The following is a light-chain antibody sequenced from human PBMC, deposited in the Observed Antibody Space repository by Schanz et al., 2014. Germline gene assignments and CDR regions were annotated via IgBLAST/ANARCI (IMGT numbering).Light chain of an antibody. CDR2: ENT. CDR3: SSYTSSNTGV. CDR1: SSNIGAGYD. J-gene: IGLJ3*02. V-gene: IGLV1-40*01. Sequence: QSVLTQPPSVSGAPGQRVTISCTGSSSNIGAGYDVHWYQQLPGAAPKLLIYENTNRPSGVPDRFSGSKSGTSASLAISGLQADDEADYYCSSYTSSNTGVFGGGTKLTVL.